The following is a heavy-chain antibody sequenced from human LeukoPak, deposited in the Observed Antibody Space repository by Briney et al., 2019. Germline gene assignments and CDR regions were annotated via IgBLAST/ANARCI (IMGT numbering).Heavy chain of an antibody. CDR3: ARGYSHNSGGWLDP. CDR1: GFSVTNNY. CDR2: FYVGGAT. Sequence: AGGSLRLSRAVSGFSVTNNYMSWVRQAPGKGLEWVSVFYVGGATYYADSVKGRFTISRDNSENTLYLQMKSLRAEDTAVYYCARGYSHNSGGWLDPWGQGTLVTVSS. V-gene: IGHV3-53*01. D-gene: IGHD5-12*01. J-gene: IGHJ5*02.